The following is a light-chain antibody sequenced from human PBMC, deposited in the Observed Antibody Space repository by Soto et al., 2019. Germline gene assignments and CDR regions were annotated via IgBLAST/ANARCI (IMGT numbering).Light chain of an antibody. CDR1: QGIGSW. CDR2: TVS. J-gene: IGKJ5*01. Sequence: IQITQSPSSVSASVGDRVTITCRASQGIGSWLAWYQQKPGKAPNLLIYTVSSLQSGVPSRFSGSGSGTDFTLTISNLQPEDFATYYCQKAASFPITCGQGTRRAIK. V-gene: IGKV1-12*01. CDR3: QKAASFPIT.